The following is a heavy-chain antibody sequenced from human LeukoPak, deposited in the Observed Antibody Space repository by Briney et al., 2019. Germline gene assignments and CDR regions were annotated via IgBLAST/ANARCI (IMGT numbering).Heavy chain of an antibody. V-gene: IGHV3-48*04. D-gene: IGHD3-22*01. J-gene: IGHJ6*02. Sequence: GGSLRLSCAASGFTFSSYSMNWVRQAPGKGLEWVSYISSSSSTIYYADSVKGRFTISRDNAKNSLYLQMNSLRAEDTAVYYCAYYYDSSGYPENYYYYGMDVWGQGTTVTVSS. CDR3: AYYYDSSGYPENYYYYGMDV. CDR1: GFTFSSYS. CDR2: ISSSSSTI.